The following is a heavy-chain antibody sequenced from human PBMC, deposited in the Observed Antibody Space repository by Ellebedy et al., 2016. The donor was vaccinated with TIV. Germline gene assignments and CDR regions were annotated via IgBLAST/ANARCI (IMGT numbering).Heavy chain of an antibody. J-gene: IGHJ4*02. CDR3: VRAGSCGGLCANLFHF. CDR1: GFTVSDNY. V-gene: IGHV3-53*01. D-gene: IGHD2-21*01. Sequence: GGSLRLXCAASGFTVSDNYMAWVRQAPGRGLEWVSVIYDNGNAYYPDFVRGQITISRDNSKNIVYLQMNSLRVEDTAMYYCVRAGSCGGLCANLFHFWGQGTLVTVSS. CDR2: IYDNGNA.